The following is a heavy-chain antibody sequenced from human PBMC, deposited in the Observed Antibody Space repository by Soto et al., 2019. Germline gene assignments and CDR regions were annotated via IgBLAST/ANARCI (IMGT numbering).Heavy chain of an antibody. CDR3: ARGAGITIFGVVIPPYGMDV. CDR2: IYYSGST. J-gene: IGHJ6*02. Sequence: SETLSLTCTVSGGSISSGGYYWSWIRQHPGKGLEWIGYIYYSGSTYYNPSLKSRVTTSVDTSKNQFSLKLSSVTAADTAVYYCARGAGITIFGVVIPPYGMDVWGQGTTVTVSS. CDR1: GGSISSGGYY. D-gene: IGHD3-3*01. V-gene: IGHV4-31*03.